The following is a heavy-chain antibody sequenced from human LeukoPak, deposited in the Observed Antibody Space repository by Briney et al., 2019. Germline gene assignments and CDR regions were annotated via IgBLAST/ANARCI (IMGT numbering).Heavy chain of an antibody. CDR1: GFTLSSYW. V-gene: IGHV3-7*03. CDR2: IKYDGSEK. Sequence: GGSLRLSCAASGFTLSSYWMSWVRQAPGKGLEWVANIKYDGSEKDYVDSVKGRFTISRDNAKNSLYLQMNSLRSEDTAVYYCARVGIAAAGIDYWGQGTLVTVSS. D-gene: IGHD6-13*01. CDR3: ARVGIAAAGIDY. J-gene: IGHJ4*02.